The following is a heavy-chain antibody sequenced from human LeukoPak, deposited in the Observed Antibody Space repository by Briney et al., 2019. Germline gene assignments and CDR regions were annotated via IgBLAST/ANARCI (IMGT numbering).Heavy chain of an antibody. CDR3: TRGLTSDY. Sequence: PGGSLRLSCAASGFTFSSYSMNWVRQAPGKGLEWVSRINSDGSSTSYADSVKGRFTISRDNAKNTLYLQMNSLRAEDTAVYYCTRGLTSDYWGQGTLVTVSS. CDR1: GFTFSSYS. D-gene: IGHD4/OR15-4a*01. J-gene: IGHJ4*02. CDR2: INSDGSST. V-gene: IGHV3-74*01.